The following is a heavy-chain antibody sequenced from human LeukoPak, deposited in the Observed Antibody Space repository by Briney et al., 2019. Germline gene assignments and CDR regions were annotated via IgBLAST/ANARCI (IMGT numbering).Heavy chain of an antibody. D-gene: IGHD3-9*01. CDR3: ARDQLEYDILTGFYYYYGMDV. CDR1: GGSISSSSYY. V-gene: IGHV4-61*02. CDR2: IYTSGST. J-gene: IGHJ6*02. Sequence: PSETLSLTCTVSGGSISSSSYYWSWIRQPAGKGLEWIGRIYTSGSTNYNPSLKSRVTMSVDTSKNQFSLKLSSVTAADTAVYYCARDQLEYDILTGFYYYYGMDVWGQGTTVTVSS.